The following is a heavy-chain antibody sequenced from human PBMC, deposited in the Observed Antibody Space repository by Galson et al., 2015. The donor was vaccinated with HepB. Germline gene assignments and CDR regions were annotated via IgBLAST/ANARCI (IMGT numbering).Heavy chain of an antibody. V-gene: IGHV3-23*01. Sequence: SLRLSCAASGFTFNSYAMTWVRQAPGKGLEWVAAIGGGGSTSYAEPVKGRFTISRDNSKNMVFLQMYSLRAEDTAVYYCAKGDVWGSAALNYGMDVWGQGTTVTVSS. D-gene: IGHD3-16*01. J-gene: IGHJ6*02. CDR3: AKGDVWGSAALNYGMDV. CDR2: IGGGGST. CDR1: GFTFNSYA.